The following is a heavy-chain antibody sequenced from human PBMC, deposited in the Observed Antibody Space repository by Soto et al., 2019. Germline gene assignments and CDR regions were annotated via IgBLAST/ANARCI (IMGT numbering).Heavy chain of an antibody. V-gene: IGHV3-48*02. Sequence: PGGSLRLSCAASGFTLSRYSMNWVRQAPGKGLEWLSYIGSSSDTIYYADSVKGRFIISRDNAKNSLYLQMNSLRDEDTAVYYCARGGVATIFGDSWGQGTLVTVSS. CDR2: IGSSSDTI. J-gene: IGHJ4*02. CDR1: GFTLSRYS. D-gene: IGHD5-12*01. CDR3: ARGGVATIFGDS.